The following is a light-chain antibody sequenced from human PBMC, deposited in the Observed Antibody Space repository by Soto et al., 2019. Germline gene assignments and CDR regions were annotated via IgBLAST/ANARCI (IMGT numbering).Light chain of an antibody. CDR1: RSVLYSSNNKNY. Sequence: DMLMTQSPDSLAVSLGERATINCKASRSVLYSSNNKNYLAWYQQKPGQPPKLLIYWASTRESGVPDRFSGSGSGTDFTLTISSLQAEDVAVYYCQQYYSTPLTFGGGTKVAIK. J-gene: IGKJ4*01. CDR2: WAS. CDR3: QQYYSTPLT. V-gene: IGKV4-1*01.